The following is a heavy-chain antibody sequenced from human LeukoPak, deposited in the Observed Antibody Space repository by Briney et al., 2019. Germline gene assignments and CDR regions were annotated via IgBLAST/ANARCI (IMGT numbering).Heavy chain of an antibody. D-gene: IGHD2-15*01. CDR1: GFTFSSYA. CDR3: AKDPLGYCSGGSCYGY. Sequence: AGGSLRLSCAASGFTFSSYAMSWVRQAPGKGLEWVSAISGSGGSTYYADSVKGRFTISRDNSKNTLYLQMNSLRAEDTAVYYCAKDPLGYCSGGSCYGYWGQGTLVTVSS. CDR2: ISGSGGST. J-gene: IGHJ4*02. V-gene: IGHV3-23*01.